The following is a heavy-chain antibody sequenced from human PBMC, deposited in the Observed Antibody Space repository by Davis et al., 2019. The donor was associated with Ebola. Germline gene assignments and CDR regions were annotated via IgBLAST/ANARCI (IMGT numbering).Heavy chain of an antibody. Sequence: ASVKVSCKASGYTFTSYAMHWVRQAPGQRLEWMGWITPFNGNTNYAQKFQDRVTITRDRSMSTAYMELRSLRSDDTAVYYCARDGQQLAQGDYVPFDYWGQGTLVTVSS. CDR1: GYTFTSYA. D-gene: IGHD6-13*01. V-gene: IGHV1-3*01. CDR2: ITPFNGNT. CDR3: ARDGQQLAQGDYVPFDY. J-gene: IGHJ4*02.